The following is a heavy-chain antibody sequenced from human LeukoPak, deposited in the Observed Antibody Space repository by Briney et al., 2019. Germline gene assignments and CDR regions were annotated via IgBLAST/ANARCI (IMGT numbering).Heavy chain of an antibody. CDR2: ISSDSQTI. D-gene: IGHD1-26*01. Sequence: GGSLRLSCAASGFTFSTYSLNWVRQAPGKGLEWISYISSDSQTIYYADSVKGRFTISRDNDNNSLYLQMNSLRAEDTAVYYCTTPFDYWGQGALVTVSS. CDR3: TTPFDY. V-gene: IGHV3-48*01. CDR1: GFTFSTYS. J-gene: IGHJ4*02.